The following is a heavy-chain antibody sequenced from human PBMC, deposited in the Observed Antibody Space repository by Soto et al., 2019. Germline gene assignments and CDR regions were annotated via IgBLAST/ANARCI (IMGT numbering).Heavy chain of an antibody. Sequence: QITLKESGTTLVKPTQTLTLTCTFSGFSLSTSGVGVGWIRQFPGEALEWLAVIYWDGDQRYSPSLKSRLTITKDTSKNQVVLKMTNMDPVDTATYYCTRTLWFGELSWGQGTLVTVSS. CDR1: GFSLSTSGVG. J-gene: IGHJ4*02. V-gene: IGHV2-5*02. CDR2: IYWDGDQ. D-gene: IGHD3-10*01. CDR3: TRTLWFGELS.